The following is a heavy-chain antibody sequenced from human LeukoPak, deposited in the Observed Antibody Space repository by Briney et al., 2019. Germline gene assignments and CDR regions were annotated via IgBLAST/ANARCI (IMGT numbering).Heavy chain of an antibody. V-gene: IGHV4-59*08. CDR3: ARRSVLLWFGAYNWFDP. J-gene: IGHJ5*02. D-gene: IGHD3-10*01. CDR2: IYSSGTT. CDR1: GGSINSYY. Sequence: SETLSLTCTVSGGSINSYYWSWIRQPPGKGLEWIGYIYSSGTTNYNPSLKTRLTISVDTSKNQFSLKLSSVTAADTAVYYCARRSVLLWFGAYNWFDPWGQGTLVTVSS.